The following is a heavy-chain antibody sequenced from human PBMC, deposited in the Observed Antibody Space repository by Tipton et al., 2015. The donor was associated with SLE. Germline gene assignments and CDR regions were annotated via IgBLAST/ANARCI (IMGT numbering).Heavy chain of an antibody. V-gene: IGHV4-34*01. CDR2: INHSGST. D-gene: IGHD3-22*01. CDR1: GVSITSGGYY. J-gene: IGHJ4*02. CDR3: ARGTYFYDSTGYYYWGPFDS. Sequence: LRLSCNVSGVSITSGGYYWSWIRQPPGKGLEWIGEINHSGSTNYNPSLKSRVTISVDKSKNQFSLNLTSVTAADTAVYYCARGTYFYDSTGYYYWGPFDSWGQGTLVTVSS.